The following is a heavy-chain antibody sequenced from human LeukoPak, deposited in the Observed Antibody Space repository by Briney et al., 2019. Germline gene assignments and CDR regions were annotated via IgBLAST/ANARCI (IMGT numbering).Heavy chain of an antibody. J-gene: IGHJ3*02. CDR3: ARVVADFWSGYPNAFDI. CDR1: GFTFSDYY. CDR2: ISSSGSTI. V-gene: IGHV3-11*01. D-gene: IGHD3-3*01. Sequence: PGGSLRLSCAASGFTFSDYYMSWIRQAPGKGLEWVSYISSSGSTIYYADSVKGRFTISRDNAKNSLYLQMNSLRAEDTAVYHCARVVADFWSGYPNAFDIWGQGTMVTVSS.